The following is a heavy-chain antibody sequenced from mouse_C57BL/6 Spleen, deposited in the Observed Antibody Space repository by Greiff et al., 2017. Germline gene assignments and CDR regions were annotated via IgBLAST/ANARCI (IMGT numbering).Heavy chain of an antibody. Sequence: EVQLVESGPVLVKPGASVKMSCKASGYTFTDYYMNWVKQSHGKSLEWIGVINPYNGGTSYNQKFKGKATLTVDKSSSTAYMELNSLTSEDSAVYYCARGTTVVARDYWGQGTSVTVSS. J-gene: IGHJ4*01. CDR2: INPYNGGT. D-gene: IGHD1-1*01. CDR3: ARGTTVVARDY. CDR1: GYTFTDYY. V-gene: IGHV1-19*01.